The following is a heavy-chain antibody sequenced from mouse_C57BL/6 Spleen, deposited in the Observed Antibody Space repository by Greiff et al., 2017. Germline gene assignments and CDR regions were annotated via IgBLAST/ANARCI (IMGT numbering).Heavy chain of an antibody. CDR2: ISNLAYSI. J-gene: IGHJ1*03. CDR1: GFTFSDYG. D-gene: IGHD1-1*01. V-gene: IGHV5-15*01. Sequence: EVNLVESGGGLVQPGGSLKLSCAASGFTFSDYGLAWVRQAPMKGPEWVAFISNLAYSISYEDTVTGRFTISRGNAKNTLALEMRSLSSEDTTMLYCARQGYGSTHWYFDVWGTGTTVTVSS. CDR3: ARQGYGSTHWYFDV.